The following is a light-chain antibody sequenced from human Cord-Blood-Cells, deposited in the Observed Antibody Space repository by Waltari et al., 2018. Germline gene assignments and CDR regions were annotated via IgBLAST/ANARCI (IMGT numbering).Light chain of an antibody. Sequence: QSALTQPASVSGSPGQSITTSCTGTSSDVGSYNLFSWYQQHPAKAPKLMIYEGSKRPSGVSNRFSGSKSGNTASLTISGLQAEDEADYYCCSYAGSSTWVFGGGTKLTVL. CDR2: EGS. CDR3: CSYAGSSTWV. J-gene: IGLJ3*02. V-gene: IGLV2-23*01. CDR1: SSDVGSYNL.